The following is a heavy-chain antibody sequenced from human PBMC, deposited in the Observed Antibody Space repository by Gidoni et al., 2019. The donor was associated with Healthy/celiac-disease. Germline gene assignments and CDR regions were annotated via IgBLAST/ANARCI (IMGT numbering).Heavy chain of an antibody. Sequence: QVQLVESGGGVVQPGRSLRLSCAASGFTFSSYAMHWVRQAPGKGLEWLAVISYDGSNKYYADSVKGRFTISRDNSKNTLYLQMNSLRAEDTAVYYCARDLGLELLLGMDVWGQGTTVTVSS. CDR3: ARDLGLELLLGMDV. D-gene: IGHD1-7*01. J-gene: IGHJ6*02. CDR2: ISYDGSNK. CDR1: GFTFSSYA. V-gene: IGHV3-30-3*01.